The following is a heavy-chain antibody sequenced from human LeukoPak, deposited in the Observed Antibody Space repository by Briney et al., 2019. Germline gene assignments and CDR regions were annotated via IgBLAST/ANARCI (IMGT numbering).Heavy chain of an antibody. CDR1: GYSISSGYY. J-gene: IGHJ3*02. V-gene: IGHV4-38-2*01. CDR2: IYDSGST. Sequence: SETLSLTCAVSGYSISSGYYWGWIRQPPGKGLEWIGSIYDSGSTYYNPSLKSRVTVSLDTSKNQFSLRLTSVTAADTAVYYCATYVEAPMVDAFDIWGQGTVVTVSS. CDR3: ATYVEAPMVDAFDI. D-gene: IGHD5-18*01.